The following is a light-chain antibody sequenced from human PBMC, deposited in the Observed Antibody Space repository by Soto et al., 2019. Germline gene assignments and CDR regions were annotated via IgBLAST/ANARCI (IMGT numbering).Light chain of an antibody. V-gene: IGKV1-17*01. J-gene: IGKJ4*01. Sequence: DIQMTQSPSSLSASVGDRVTITCRASQSISNSLNWYQQKPGRAPKLLIYAASSLQSGVPSRFSGSGSGTEFSLTVSSLQPEDFASYYCVQHYSYPLSFGGGTKVDIK. CDR3: VQHYSYPLS. CDR2: AAS. CDR1: QSISNS.